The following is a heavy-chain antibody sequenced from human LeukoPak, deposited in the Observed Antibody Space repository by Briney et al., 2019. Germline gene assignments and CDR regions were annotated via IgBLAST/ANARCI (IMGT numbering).Heavy chain of an antibody. CDR1: GFTFSSYS. D-gene: IGHD1-26*01. J-gene: IGHJ4*02. CDR3: ARDMSGSYGY. CDR2: ISSSSSYI. V-gene: IGHV3-21*01. Sequence: GGSLRLSCAASGFTFSSYSMNWVRQAPGKGLEWVSSISSSSSYIYYADSVEGRFTISRVNAKNSLYLQMNSLRAEDTAVYYCARDMSGSYGYWGQGTLVTVSS.